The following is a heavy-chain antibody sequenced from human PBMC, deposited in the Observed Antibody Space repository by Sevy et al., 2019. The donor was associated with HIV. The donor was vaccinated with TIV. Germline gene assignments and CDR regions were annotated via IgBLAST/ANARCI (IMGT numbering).Heavy chain of an antibody. Sequence: GGSLRLSCTASGFTFGDYAMSWVRQAPGKGLEWVGFIRSKAYGGTTEYAASVKGRLTISRDDSKSIAYLQMNSLKTEDTAVYYCTRDYQLRVNYYYYGMDVWGQGTTVTVSS. D-gene: IGHD2-2*01. CDR3: TRDYQLRVNYYYYGMDV. J-gene: IGHJ6*02. CDR2: IRSKAYGGTT. CDR1: GFTFGDYA. V-gene: IGHV3-49*04.